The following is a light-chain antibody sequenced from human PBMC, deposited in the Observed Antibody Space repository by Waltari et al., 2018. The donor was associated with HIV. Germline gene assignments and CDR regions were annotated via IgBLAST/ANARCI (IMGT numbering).Light chain of an antibody. J-gene: IGLJ2*01. CDR1: SNNVGNQG. V-gene: IGLV10-54*04. CDR3: ATWDISLSAVV. Sequence: QAGLTQPPSVSKGMRQTATLTCTGNSNNVGNQGAAWLQQHQGHHPKLLSYRDHKRPYGMSERFSASRSGNTASLAITVVQREDGADDFCATWDISLSAVVFGGGTTLTVL. CDR2: RDH.